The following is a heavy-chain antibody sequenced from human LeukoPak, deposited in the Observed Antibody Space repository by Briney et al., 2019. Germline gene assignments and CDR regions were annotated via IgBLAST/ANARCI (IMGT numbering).Heavy chain of an antibody. Sequence: GGSLRLSCAASGFTFSNNWMTWVRQAPGRGLEWVAIVKKDGSEKYYVDSVKGRFTISRDNSKNTLYLQMNSLRAEDTAVYYCAKSLFTSATGTGRAFHIWGQGTMVTVSS. CDR2: VKKDGSEK. D-gene: IGHD1-1*01. J-gene: IGHJ3*02. CDR3: AKSLFTSATGTGRAFHI. CDR1: GFTFSNNW. V-gene: IGHV3-7*03.